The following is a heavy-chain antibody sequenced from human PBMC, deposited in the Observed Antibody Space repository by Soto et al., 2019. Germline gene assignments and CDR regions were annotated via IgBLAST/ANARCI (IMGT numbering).Heavy chain of an antibody. CDR1: GFSLSTSGMC. CDR3: TRVQWVVNKGYYYGMDV. CDR2: IDWDGDE. D-gene: IGHD6-19*01. J-gene: IGHJ6*02. Sequence: SCPTLVNPTQTLTLTCTVSGFSLSTSGMCVSWVRQPPGKALEWLALIDWDGDEYYDTSLKTRVTISKDTSKNQVVLTLTNVDPVDTATYYCTRVQWVVNKGYYYGMDVWGQGTTVTVSS. V-gene: IGHV2-70*20.